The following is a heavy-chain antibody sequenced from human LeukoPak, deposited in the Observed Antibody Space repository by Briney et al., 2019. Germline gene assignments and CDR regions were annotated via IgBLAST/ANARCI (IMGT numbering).Heavy chain of an antibody. CDR3: ARQYDYVWGSYRYYFDY. CDR2: IYHSGST. Sequence: SETLSLTCAVSGGSISSSNWWSWARQPPGKGLEWIGEIYHSGSTNYNPSLKSRVTISVDKSKNQFSLKLSSVTAADTAVYYCARQYDYVWGSYRYYFDYWGQGTLVTVSS. V-gene: IGHV4-4*02. J-gene: IGHJ4*02. CDR1: GGSISSSNW. D-gene: IGHD3-16*02.